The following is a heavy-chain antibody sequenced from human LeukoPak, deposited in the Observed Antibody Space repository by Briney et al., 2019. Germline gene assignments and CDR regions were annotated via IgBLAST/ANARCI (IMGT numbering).Heavy chain of an antibody. V-gene: IGHV3-21*01. CDR3: ARDRELRYFDWLDRQCMDV. CDR2: ISSSSSYI. Sequence: GGSLRLSCAASGFTFSSYSMNWVRQAPGKGLEWVSSISSSSSYIYYADSVKGRFTISRDNAKNSLYLQMNSLRAEDTAVYYCARDRELRYFDWLDRQCMDVWGQGTTVTVSS. CDR1: GFTFSSYS. D-gene: IGHD3-9*01. J-gene: IGHJ6*02.